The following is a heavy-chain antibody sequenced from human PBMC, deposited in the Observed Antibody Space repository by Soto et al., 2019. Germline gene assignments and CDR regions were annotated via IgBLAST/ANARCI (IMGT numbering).Heavy chain of an antibody. CDR1: GIAFSDYA. V-gene: IGHV3-23*01. J-gene: IGHJ4*01. CDR2: ISASSITT. Sequence: EVPLLESGGGVVQPGGSLRLSCANSGIAFSDYAMSWVRQAPGKGLEWVSSISASSITTYYADSVKGRLTISRDNSKNILYLKMNSLRAEEKDIHYCAAGVGPNLPLPVFTALEYWGHETLISVPS. D-gene: IGHD1-1*01. CDR3: AAGVGPNLPLPVFTALEY.